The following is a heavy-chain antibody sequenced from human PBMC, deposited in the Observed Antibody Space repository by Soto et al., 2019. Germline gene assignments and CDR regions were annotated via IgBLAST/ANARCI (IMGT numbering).Heavy chain of an antibody. J-gene: IGHJ2*01. D-gene: IGHD2-8*02. CDR3: ARLGVEYSWSFDL. CDR1: GFTFSSYG. Sequence: QVQLVESGGGVVQPGRSLRLSCSASGFTFSSYGMHWVRQSPGKGLEWVAVIWYDGSNKYYAESVKGRFTISRDNSKNRLYLQMNSLRAEDTAVYYCARLGVEYSWSFDLWGRGTLVTVSS. V-gene: IGHV3-33*01. CDR2: IWYDGSNK.